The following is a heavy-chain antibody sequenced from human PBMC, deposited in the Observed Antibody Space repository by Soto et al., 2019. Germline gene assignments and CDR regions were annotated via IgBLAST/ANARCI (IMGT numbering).Heavy chain of an antibody. V-gene: IGHV1-18*01. CDR3: AREGDAPYYYYGMDV. CDR1: GYTFTRYG. CDR2: ISGYDGRT. Sequence: QVHLVQSGAEVKKPGASVKVSCKTSGYTFTRYGISWVRQAPGQGLEWMGWISGYDGRTNFAQKVQDRVTMTTDTSTSTVYMELRSLSSDDTAVYYCAREGDAPYYYYGMDVWGQGTTVTVSS. J-gene: IGHJ6*02. D-gene: IGHD2-21*02.